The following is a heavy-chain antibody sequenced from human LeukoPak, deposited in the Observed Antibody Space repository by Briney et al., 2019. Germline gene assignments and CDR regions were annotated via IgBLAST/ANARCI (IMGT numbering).Heavy chain of an antibody. CDR3: ARGRLDSSSWYGADAFDI. J-gene: IGHJ3*02. CDR1: GYTFTSYG. D-gene: IGHD6-13*01. CDR2: ISAYNGNT. V-gene: IGHV1-18*01. Sequence: GASVKVSCKASGYTFTSYGISWVRQAPGQRLEWMGWISAYNGNTNYAQKLQGRVTITTHTSTSTAYMELRSLRSDDTAVYYCARGRLDSSSWYGADAFDIWGQGTMVTVSS.